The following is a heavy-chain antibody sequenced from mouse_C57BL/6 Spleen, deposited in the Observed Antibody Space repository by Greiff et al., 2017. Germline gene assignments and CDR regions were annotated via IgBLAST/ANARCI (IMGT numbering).Heavy chain of an antibody. CDR3: ARERYYGSRDYFDY. J-gene: IGHJ2*01. V-gene: IGHV1-12*01. D-gene: IGHD1-1*01. CDR1: GYTFTSYN. Sequence: LQQSGAELVRPGASVKMSCKASGYTFTSYNMHWVKQTPRQGLEWIGAIYPGNGDTSYNQKFKGKATLTVDKSSSTAYMQLSSLTSEDSAVYSCARERYYGSRDYFDYWGQGTTLTVSS. CDR2: IYPGNGDT.